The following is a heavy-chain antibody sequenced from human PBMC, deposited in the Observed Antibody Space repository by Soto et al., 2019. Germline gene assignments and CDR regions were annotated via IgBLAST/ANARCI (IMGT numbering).Heavy chain of an antibody. J-gene: IGHJ4*02. CDR2: INPNSGGT. V-gene: IGHV1-2*04. Sequence: GASVKVSCKASGGTFTGYYMHWVRQAPGQGLEWMGWINPNSGGTNYAQKFQGWVTMTRDTSISTAYMELSRLRSDDTAVYYCARDAEYSSGWYPHGHFDYWGQGTLVTVSS. CDR1: GGTFTGYY. CDR3: ARDAEYSSGWYPHGHFDY. D-gene: IGHD6-19*01.